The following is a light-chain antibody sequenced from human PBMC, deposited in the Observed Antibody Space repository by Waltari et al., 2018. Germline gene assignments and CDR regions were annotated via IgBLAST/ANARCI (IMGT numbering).Light chain of an antibody. CDR2: DGR. CDR1: RSDVGGYNS. CDR3: CSYAGSYTYV. J-gene: IGLJ1*01. V-gene: IGLV2-11*01. Sequence: QSALTQPRSVSGSPGQSVTISCTGTRSDVGGYNSVSWYQHHPGKAPKLGIYDGRKRPSGVPYRFSGSKSVNTASLTISGLQAEDEADYYCCSYAGSYTYVVGLGTKVTVL.